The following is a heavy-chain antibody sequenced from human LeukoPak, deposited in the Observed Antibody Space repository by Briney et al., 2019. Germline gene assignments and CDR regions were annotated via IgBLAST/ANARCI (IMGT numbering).Heavy chain of an antibody. CDR1: GGSFSGYY. J-gene: IGHJ3*02. CDR3: ARVPTGSYYVDAFDI. D-gene: IGHD1-26*01. V-gene: IGHV4-34*01. CDR2: INHGGST. Sequence: SETLSLTRAVYGGSFSGYYWSWIRQPPGKGLEWIGEINHGGSTNYNPSLKSRVTISVDTSKNQFSLKLSSVTAADTAVYYCARVPTGSYYVDAFDIWGQGTMVTVSS.